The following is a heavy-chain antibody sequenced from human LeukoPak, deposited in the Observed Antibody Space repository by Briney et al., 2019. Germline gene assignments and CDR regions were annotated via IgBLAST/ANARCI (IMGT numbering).Heavy chain of an antibody. CDR3: ARDYAWELPNYFDY. Sequence: TGGSLRLSCAASGFTFNNAWLSWIRQAPGKGLEWVGRIKSKTAGGTTDYPAPVKGRFTISRDDSEKTLYLQMNSLKTEDTAVYYCARDYAWELPNYFDYWGQGTLVTVSS. V-gene: IGHV3-15*01. CDR2: IKSKTAGGTT. J-gene: IGHJ4*02. CDR1: GFTFNNAW. D-gene: IGHD1-26*01.